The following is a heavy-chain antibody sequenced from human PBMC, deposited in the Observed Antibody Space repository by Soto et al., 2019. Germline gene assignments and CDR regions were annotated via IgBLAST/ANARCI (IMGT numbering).Heavy chain of an antibody. CDR3: ARVTIFGVVIPENYFDY. Sequence: QVQLQESGPGLVKPSQTPSLTCTVSGGSISSGGYYWSWIRQHPGKGLEWIGYIYYSGSTYYNPSLKHRVTISVDTSKNQFSLKLRSVTAAATAVYYCARVTIFGVVIPENYFDYWGHGTLVTVSS. D-gene: IGHD3-3*01. CDR1: GGSISSGGYY. V-gene: IGHV4-31*03. J-gene: IGHJ4*01. CDR2: IYYSGST.